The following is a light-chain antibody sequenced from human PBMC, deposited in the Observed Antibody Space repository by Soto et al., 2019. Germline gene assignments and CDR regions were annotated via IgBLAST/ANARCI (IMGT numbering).Light chain of an antibody. CDR1: SSDVGGYKD. V-gene: IGLV2-14*01. CDR2: DVS. CDR3: SSYTSSSTVV. J-gene: IGLJ2*01. Sequence: QSALTQPASVSGSPGQSITISCTGTSSDVGGYKDVSWYQQYPGKAPKLRIYDVSNRPSGVSNRFSGSKSGNTASLTISGLQAEDEADYYCSSYTSSSTVVFGGGTQLTVL.